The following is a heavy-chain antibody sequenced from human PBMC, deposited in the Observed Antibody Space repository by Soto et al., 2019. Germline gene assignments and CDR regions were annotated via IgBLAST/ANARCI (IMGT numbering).Heavy chain of an antibody. CDR3: ARRWIFVSYGMDV. Sequence: SETLSLTCAVYGGSFSGYYWSWIRQPPGKGLEWIGEINHSGSTNYNPSLKSRVTISVDTSKNQFSLKLSSVTAADTAVHYCARRWIFVSYGMDVWGQGTTVTVSS. CDR1: GGSFSGYY. J-gene: IGHJ6*02. D-gene: IGHD3-3*01. V-gene: IGHV4-34*01. CDR2: INHSGST.